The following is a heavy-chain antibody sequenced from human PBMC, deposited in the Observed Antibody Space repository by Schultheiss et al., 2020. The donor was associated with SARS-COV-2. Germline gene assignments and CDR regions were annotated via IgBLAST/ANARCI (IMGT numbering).Heavy chain of an antibody. V-gene: IGHV4-34*01. J-gene: IGHJ4*02. CDR2: IYYSGST. D-gene: IGHD6-13*01. Sequence: SETLSLTCAVYGGSFSGFYWKWIRQPPGKGLEWIGSIYYSGSTYYNPSLKSRVTISVDTSKNQFSLKLSSVTAADTAVYYCARDSRRIAAAGSHEYYFDYWGQGTLVTVSS. CDR1: GGSFSGFY. CDR3: ARDSRRIAAAGSHEYYFDY.